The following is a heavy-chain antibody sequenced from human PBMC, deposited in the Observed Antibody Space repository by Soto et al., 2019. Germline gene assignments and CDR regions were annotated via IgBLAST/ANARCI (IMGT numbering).Heavy chain of an antibody. CDR2: IYYSGST. CDR3: ARHGGQGARRFYFDY. J-gene: IGHJ4*02. Sequence: QLQLQESGPGLVKPSETLSLTCTVSGGSISSSSYYWGWIRQPPGKGLEWIGSIYYSGSTYYNPSLKSRVTISVDTSKNQFSLKLSSVTAADTAVYYCARHGGQGARRFYFDYWGQGTLVTVSS. V-gene: IGHV4-39*01. D-gene: IGHD6-6*01. CDR1: GGSISSSSYY.